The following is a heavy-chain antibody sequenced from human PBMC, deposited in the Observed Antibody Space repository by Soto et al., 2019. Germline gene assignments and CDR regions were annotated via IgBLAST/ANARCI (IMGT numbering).Heavy chain of an antibody. V-gene: IGHV1-18*01. D-gene: IGHD2-8*01. Sequence: QVQLVQSGAEVKKPGASVKVSCKASGYTFISYGISWVRQAPGQGIEWMGWISAYNGNTNYAQKFQGRVTMTTDTSTSTANMELRSLRSDDTAVYYCARGVKYCTNGVCSFFGMDVLGQGTTVTVSS. CDR1: GYTFISYG. CDR3: ARGVKYCTNGVCSFFGMDV. CDR2: ISAYNGNT. J-gene: IGHJ6*02.